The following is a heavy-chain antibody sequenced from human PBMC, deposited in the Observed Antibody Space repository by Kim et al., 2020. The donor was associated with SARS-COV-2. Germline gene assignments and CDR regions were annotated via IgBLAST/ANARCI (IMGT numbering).Heavy chain of an antibody. D-gene: IGHD6-13*01. CDR3: ARVRPPILRDIAAAGTGPYYYYGMDV. CDR1: GFTFSSYS. J-gene: IGHJ6*02. CDR2: ISSSSSYI. Sequence: GGSLRLSCAASGFTFSSYSMNWVRQAPGKGLEWVSSISSSSSYIYYADSVKGRFTISRDNAKNSLYLQMNSLRAEDTAVYYCARVRPPILRDIAAAGTGPYYYYGMDVWGQGTTVTVSS. V-gene: IGHV3-21*04.